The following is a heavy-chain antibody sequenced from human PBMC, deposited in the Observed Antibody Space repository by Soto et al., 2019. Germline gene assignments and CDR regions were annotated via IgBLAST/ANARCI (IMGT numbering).Heavy chain of an antibody. V-gene: IGHV3-64*01. D-gene: IGHD3-9*01. CDR2: ISSNGGST. J-gene: IGHJ4*02. CDR1: GFTFSSYA. Sequence: EVPLVESGGGLVQPGGSLRLSCAASGFTFSSYAMHWVRQAPGKGLEYVSAISSNGGSTYYANSVKGRFTISRDNSKNTLYLQMGSLRAEDMAVYYCARVNYDILTGYLGYWGQGALVTVSS. CDR3: ARVNYDILTGYLGY.